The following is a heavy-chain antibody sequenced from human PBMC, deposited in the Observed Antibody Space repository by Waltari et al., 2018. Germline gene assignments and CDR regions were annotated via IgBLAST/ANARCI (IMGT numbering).Heavy chain of an antibody. CDR3: ARGAPYGDYLPCDY. V-gene: IGHV1-18*04. J-gene: IGHJ4*02. CDR1: GYTFTRYG. Sequence: QVQLVQSGAEVEKPGASVKVSCKAIGYTFTRYGISWVRQAPGQGLEWMGWVSPHNGDTDYVQKFQGRVTMATDTFMNTAYMELRSLRPDDTAVYYCARGAPYGDYLPCDYWGQGTLVTVSS. D-gene: IGHD4-17*01. CDR2: VSPHNGDT.